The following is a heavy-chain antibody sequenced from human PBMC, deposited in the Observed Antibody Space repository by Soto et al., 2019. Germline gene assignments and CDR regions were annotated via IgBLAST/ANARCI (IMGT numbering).Heavy chain of an antibody. J-gene: IGHJ6*02. CDR2: INHSGST. Sequence: SETLSLTCAVYGGSFSGYYWSWIRQPPGKGLEWIGEINHSGSTNYNPSLKSRVTISVDTSKNQFSLKLSSVTAADTAVYYCARGLVGRYYDSSGYYYPYYYGMDVWGQGTTVTVSS. V-gene: IGHV4-34*01. CDR3: ARGLVGRYYDSSGYYYPYYYGMDV. CDR1: GGSFSGYY. D-gene: IGHD3-22*01.